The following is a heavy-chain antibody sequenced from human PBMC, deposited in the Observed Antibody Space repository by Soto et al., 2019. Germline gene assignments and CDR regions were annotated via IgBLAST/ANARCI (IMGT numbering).Heavy chain of an antibody. V-gene: IGHV1-3*01. CDR3: ATAIADDAFDI. D-gene: IGHD2-2*01. CDR1: GYTFTNYA. Sequence: QVQLVQSGAEVKKPGASVKVSCKASGYTFTNYAMHWVRQAPGQRLEWMGWINAGNGNTKYSQKFQGRVTITRDTSASTAYMELSSLRFEDTAVYFCATAIADDAFDIWGRGTMVTVSS. CDR2: INAGNGNT. J-gene: IGHJ3*02.